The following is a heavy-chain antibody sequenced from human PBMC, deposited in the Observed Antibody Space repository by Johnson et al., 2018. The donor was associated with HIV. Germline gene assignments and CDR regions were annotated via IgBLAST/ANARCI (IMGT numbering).Heavy chain of an antibody. Sequence: QVQLVESGGGLVQPGGSLRLSCAASGFTFSSYAMHWVRQAPGKGLEWVAVISYDGSNKYYADSVKGRFTISRDNAKNSLYLQMNSLRAEDTAVYYCARVSDSDSNWGQGTMVTVSS. CDR1: GFTFSSYA. CDR2: ISYDGSNK. CDR3: ARVSDSDSN. D-gene: IGHD3-22*01. V-gene: IGHV3-30-3*01. J-gene: IGHJ3*01.